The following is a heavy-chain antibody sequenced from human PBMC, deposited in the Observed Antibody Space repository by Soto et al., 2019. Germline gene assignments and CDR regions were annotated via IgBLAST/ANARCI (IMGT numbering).Heavy chain of an antibody. Sequence: EVQLLESGGGLVQPGGSLRLSCAASGFTFSSYAMSWVRQAPGKGLEWVSAISGSGGSTYYADSVKGRFTISRDNSKNALYMQMNSLTAEDTAVYYCGKDTSGSYAYAKMGGGSFDYCGQGALVTVSS. V-gene: IGHV3-23*01. CDR2: ISGSGGST. CDR1: GFTFSSYA. D-gene: IGHD1-26*01. CDR3: GKDTSGSYAYAKMGGGSFDY. J-gene: IGHJ4*02.